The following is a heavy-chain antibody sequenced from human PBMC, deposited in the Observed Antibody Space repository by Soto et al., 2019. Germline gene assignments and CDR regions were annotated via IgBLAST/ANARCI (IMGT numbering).Heavy chain of an antibody. V-gene: IGHV1-18*04. CDR1: GYTFNNFN. Sequence: QVHLVQSGAEVKKPGASVKVSCKASGYTFNNFNIGWVRQAPGQGLEWMGYINPYSGKTNYAQRLQGRVTMATDTSTSTAYMEMRSLRFNDTAVYYCGRYVFGYFDYWGQGALVTVSS. CDR2: INPYSGKT. D-gene: IGHD3-10*01. J-gene: IGHJ4*02. CDR3: GRYVFGYFDY.